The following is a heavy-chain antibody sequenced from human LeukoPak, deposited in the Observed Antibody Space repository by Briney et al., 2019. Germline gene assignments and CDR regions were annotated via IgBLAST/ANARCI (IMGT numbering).Heavy chain of an antibody. J-gene: IGHJ4*02. V-gene: IGHV3-30*03. CDR2: ISYDGSNK. D-gene: IGHD1-26*01. CDR3: ARGTSYSGSLDY. Sequence: GRSLRLSCAASGFTFSSYGMHWVRQAPGKGLEWVAVISYDGSNKYYADSVKGRFTISRDNSKNTLYLQMNSLRTEDTAVYYCARGTSYSGSLDYWGQGTLVTVSS. CDR1: GFTFSSYG.